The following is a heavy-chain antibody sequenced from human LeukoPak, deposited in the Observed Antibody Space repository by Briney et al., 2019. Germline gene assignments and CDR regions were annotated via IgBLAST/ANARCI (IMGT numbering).Heavy chain of an antibody. V-gene: IGHV3-66*01. J-gene: IGHJ3*02. CDR1: GFTVSSNY. Sequence: GGSLRLSCAASGFTVSSNYMNWVRQAPGKGLEWVSVIYSGGSTYYADSVKGRFTISRDNSKNTLYLQMNSLRAEDTAVYYCARYGLGAHAFDIWGQGAMVTVSS. CDR3: ARYGLGAHAFDI. CDR2: IYSGGST. D-gene: IGHD3/OR15-3a*01.